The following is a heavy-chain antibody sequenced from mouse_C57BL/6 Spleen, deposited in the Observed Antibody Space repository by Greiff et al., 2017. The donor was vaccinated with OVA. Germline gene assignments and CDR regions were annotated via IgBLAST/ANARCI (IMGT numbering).Heavy chain of an antibody. CDR1: GYSITSGYY. J-gene: IGHJ4*01. V-gene: IGHV3-6*01. CDR2: ISYDGSN. Sequence: EVKLQQSGPGLVKPSQSLYLTCSVTGYSITSGYYWNWIRQFPGNKLEWMGYISYDGSNNYNPSLKNRISITRDTSKNQFFLKLNSVTTEDTATYYCARGEKDYAMDYWGQGTSVTVSS. CDR3: ARGEKDYAMDY.